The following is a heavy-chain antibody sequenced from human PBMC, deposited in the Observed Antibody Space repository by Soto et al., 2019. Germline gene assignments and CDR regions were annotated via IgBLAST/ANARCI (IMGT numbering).Heavy chain of an antibody. CDR1: GFTFSSYS. Sequence: EVQLVESGGGLVQPGGSLRLSCAASGFTFSSYSMNWVRQAPGKGLEWVSYFSSSSSTIYYADSVKGRFTLSRDNAKNSLYLQMKRLGDEDRAVYYCAGVMIAGIGSFDYWGQGTLVTVST. V-gene: IGHV3-48*02. D-gene: IGHD3-22*01. J-gene: IGHJ4*02. CDR3: AGVMIAGIGSFDY. CDR2: FSSSSSTI.